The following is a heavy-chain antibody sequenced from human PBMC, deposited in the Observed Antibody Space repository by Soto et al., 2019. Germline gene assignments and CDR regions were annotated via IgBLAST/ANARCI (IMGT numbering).Heavy chain of an antibody. J-gene: IGHJ4*02. CDR3: ARVTHDYGDHVDS. CDR1: GFTFSDYY. D-gene: IGHD4-17*01. V-gene: IGHV3-11*01. CDR2: ISSGGSII. Sequence: QVQLVESGGGVVKPGGSLRLSCAASGFTFSDYYMTWIRQAPGKGLDWISCISSGGSIISYSDSVKGRFTISRDNAKNSLYLEMDSLRAADTAVYYCARVTHDYGDHVDSWGQGTLVTVSS.